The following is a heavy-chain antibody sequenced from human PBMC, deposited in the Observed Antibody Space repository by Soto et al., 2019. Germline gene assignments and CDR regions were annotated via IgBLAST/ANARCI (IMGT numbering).Heavy chain of an antibody. CDR2: ISAYDGKT. CDR1: GYNFNIYG. Sequence: QVQLVQSGAEVKKPGASVKVSCKASGYNFNIYGINWVRQAPGQGLELMGWISAYDGKTTYAEKFQGRVTMTTDASTSTAYMELSSLRSEDTAVYYCARHSGPQFYYYAMDVWGQGTTVTVSS. D-gene: IGHD2-8*02. V-gene: IGHV1-18*01. CDR3: ARHSGPQFYYYAMDV. J-gene: IGHJ6*02.